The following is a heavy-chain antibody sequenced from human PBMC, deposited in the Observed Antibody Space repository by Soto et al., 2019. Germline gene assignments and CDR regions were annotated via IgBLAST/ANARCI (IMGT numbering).Heavy chain of an antibody. CDR3: ARSFGWYAIDH. Sequence: QMQLQESGPGLVKPSETLSLTCAVSSASIITEQRWTWVRQPPGKGLEGIGEIHHSGSTNNNPSLRSRVTMSVDKSKNQFSLNLNSVTAADTALYYCARSFGWYAIDHWGQGTLVIVSS. J-gene: IGHJ4*02. D-gene: IGHD6-19*01. CDR1: SASIITEQR. V-gene: IGHV4-4*02. CDR2: IHHSGST.